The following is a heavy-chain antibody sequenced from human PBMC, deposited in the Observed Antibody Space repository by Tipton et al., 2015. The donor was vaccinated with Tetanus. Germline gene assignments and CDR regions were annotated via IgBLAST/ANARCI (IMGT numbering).Heavy chain of an antibody. CDR1: GASISSGGYY. J-gene: IGHJ6*02. D-gene: IGHD6-19*01. CDR3: ARVVEVAVAGMGLYYYYGMDV. V-gene: IGHV4-31*03. CDR2: IYYSGST. Sequence: TLSLTCTVSGASISSGGYYWSWIRQHPGKGLEWVGYIYYSGSTYYNPSLESRVTISVDTSKNQFSLKLSSVTAADTAVYYCARVVEVAVAGMGLYYYYGMDVWGQGTTVTVSS.